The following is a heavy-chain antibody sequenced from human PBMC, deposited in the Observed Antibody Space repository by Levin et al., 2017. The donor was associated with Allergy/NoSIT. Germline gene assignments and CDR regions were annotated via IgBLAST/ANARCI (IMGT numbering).Heavy chain of an antibody. J-gene: IGHJ3*02. CDR2: ISSSSTTI. V-gene: IGHV3-48*02. CDR1: GFTFSSYS. CDR3: ARDFQCPGYYDTSGCAFDI. D-gene: IGHD3-22*01. Sequence: GGSLRLSCAASGFTFSSYSMNWVRQAPGKGLEWVSYISSSSTTIYYADSVKGRFTISRDNAKNSLYLQMNSLRDEDTAVYYCARDFQCPGYYDTSGCAFDIWGQGTMVTVS.